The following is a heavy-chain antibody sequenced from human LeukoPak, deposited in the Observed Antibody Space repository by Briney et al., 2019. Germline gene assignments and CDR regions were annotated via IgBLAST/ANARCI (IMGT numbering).Heavy chain of an antibody. Sequence: PGGSLGLSCAASGFTLSTYVMHWVRQAPGKGLEWVAYISYDGDNTYYADSVKGRFTISRDNSKNTLYLLVNSLTVEDTAVYYCARGDYEVYWGQGTLVTVSS. CDR2: ISYDGDNT. CDR3: ARGDYEVY. J-gene: IGHJ4*02. D-gene: IGHD4-17*01. V-gene: IGHV3-30*01. CDR1: GFTLSTYV.